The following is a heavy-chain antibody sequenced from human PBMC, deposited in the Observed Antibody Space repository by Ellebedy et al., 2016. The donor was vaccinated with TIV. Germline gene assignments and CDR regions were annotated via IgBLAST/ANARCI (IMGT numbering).Heavy chain of an antibody. CDR1: GGSISGYY. V-gene: IGHV4-34*01. J-gene: IGHJ6*02. CDR3: ARGRVWFGELLQTAYYYYGMDV. CDR2: IYYSGST. Sequence: SETLSLTCAVSGGSISGYYWSWIRQPPGKGLEWIGSIYYSGSTNYNPSLKSRVTVSVDTSKNQFSLKLSSVTAADTAVYYCARGRVWFGELLQTAYYYYGMDVWGQGTTVTVSS. D-gene: IGHD3-10*01.